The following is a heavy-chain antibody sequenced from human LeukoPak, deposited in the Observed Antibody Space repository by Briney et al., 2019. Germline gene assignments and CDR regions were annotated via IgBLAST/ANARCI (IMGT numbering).Heavy chain of an antibody. D-gene: IGHD2-2*01. CDR3: ARQYCGSSGCSPHFDY. CDR2: IYSSGST. V-gene: IGHV4-59*08. J-gene: IGHJ4*02. CDR1: GAFISSYY. Sequence: PSETLSLTCTASGAFISSYYWSWIRQPPGKGLEWIGYIYSSGSTNYNPSLKSRVTISLDTSKNHFSFRQSSVTAADTAVYYFARQYCGSSGCSPHFDYWGQGTLVTVSS.